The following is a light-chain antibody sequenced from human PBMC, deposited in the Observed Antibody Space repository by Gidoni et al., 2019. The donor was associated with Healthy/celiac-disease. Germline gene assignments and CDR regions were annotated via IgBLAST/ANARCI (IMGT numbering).Light chain of an antibody. CDR3: QQYDNLRT. Sequence: DIQMTQSPSSLSASVGDRVTITCQASQDISNYLNWYQQKPGKAPKLLIYDASNLETGVPSRFSGSGSGTDFTFTISSLQPEDIAIYYCQQYDNLRTFGQGTKLEIK. CDR2: DAS. J-gene: IGKJ2*01. V-gene: IGKV1-33*01. CDR1: QDISNY.